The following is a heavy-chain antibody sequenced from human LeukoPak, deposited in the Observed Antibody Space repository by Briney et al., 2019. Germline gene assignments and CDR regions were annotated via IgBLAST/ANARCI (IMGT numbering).Heavy chain of an antibody. CDR3: AKGSTMVRAYMDV. CDR2: ISGSDGSR. V-gene: IGHV3-23*01. CDR1: GFPFSRYA. D-gene: IGHD3-10*01. J-gene: IGHJ6*03. Sequence: GGSLRLSCAASGFPFSRYAMSWVRQTPERGLEWVSVISGSDGSRYYADSVKGRFTISRDDSRNTVYLQMNNLRAEDTAVYYCAKGSTMVRAYMDVWGKGATVTVPS.